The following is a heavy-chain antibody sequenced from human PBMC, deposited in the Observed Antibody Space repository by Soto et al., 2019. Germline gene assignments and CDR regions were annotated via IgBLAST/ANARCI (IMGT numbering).Heavy chain of an antibody. CDR1: GGSISSGDYY. V-gene: IGHV4-30-4*01. Sequence: PSETLSLTCTVSGGSISSGDYYWSWIRQPPGKGLEWIGSIYYSGSTYYNPSLKSRVTISVDTSKNQFSLKLNSVTAADTAVYYCASRHSSPYFDYWGQGTPVTVS. CDR2: IYYSGST. CDR3: ASRHSSPYFDY. J-gene: IGHJ4*02. D-gene: IGHD6-13*01.